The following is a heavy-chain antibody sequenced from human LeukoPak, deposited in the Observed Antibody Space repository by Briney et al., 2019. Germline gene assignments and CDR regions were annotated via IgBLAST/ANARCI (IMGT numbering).Heavy chain of an antibody. V-gene: IGHV3-64*01. CDR2: ISSNGGST. CDR1: GFTFSSYA. Sequence: PGGSLRLSCAASGFTFSSYAMHWVRQAPGKGLEYVSAISSNGGSTYYANSVKGRFTISRDNSKNTLYLQMGSLRAEDMAVYYCARDKNPRTTVTTDWFDPWGQGTLVTVSS. D-gene: IGHD4-17*01. CDR3: ARDKNPRTTVTTDWFDP. J-gene: IGHJ5*02.